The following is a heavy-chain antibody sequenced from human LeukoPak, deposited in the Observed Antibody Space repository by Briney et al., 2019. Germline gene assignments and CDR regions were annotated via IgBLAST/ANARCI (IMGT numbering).Heavy chain of an antibody. CDR3: ARDSSYYYDSSGYPPNGYGVDV. CDR2: ISSSGSTI. J-gene: IGHJ6*02. V-gene: IGHV3-48*03. CDR1: GFTFSSYE. D-gene: IGHD3-22*01. Sequence: PGGSLRLSCAASGFTFSSYEMNWVRQAPGKGLEWVSYISSSGSTIYYADSVKGRFTISRDNAKNSLYLQMNSLRAEDTAVYYCARDSSYYYDSSGYPPNGYGVDVWGQGTTVTVSS.